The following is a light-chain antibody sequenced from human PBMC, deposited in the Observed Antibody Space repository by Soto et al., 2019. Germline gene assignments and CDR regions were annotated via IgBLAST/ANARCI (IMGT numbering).Light chain of an antibody. V-gene: IGKV3-15*01. CDR2: GTS. CDR1: QSVSSN. J-gene: IGKJ5*01. CDR3: QQYSNWPLIT. Sequence: EIVMTQSPATLSVSPVERATLSCMASQSVSSNLAWYQQKRGQAPRLLIYGTSTRATGIPARFSGSGSGTEFTLTISSLQSEDFAVYYCQQYSNWPLITFGQGTRLEIK.